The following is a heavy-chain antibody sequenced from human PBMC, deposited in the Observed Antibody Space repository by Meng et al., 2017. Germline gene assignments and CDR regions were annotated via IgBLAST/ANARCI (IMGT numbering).Heavy chain of an antibody. CDR3: ARDTVTMGDYYYYGMDV. Sequence: SETLSLTCTVSGGSISSYYWSWIRQPAGKGLEWIGRIYTSGSTNYNPSLKSRVTMSVDTSKNQFSLKLSSVTAADTAVYYCARDTVTMGDYYYYGMDVWGQGTTVTVSS. J-gene: IGHJ6*02. CDR1: GGSISSYY. CDR2: IYTSGST. V-gene: IGHV4-4*07. D-gene: IGHD4-17*01.